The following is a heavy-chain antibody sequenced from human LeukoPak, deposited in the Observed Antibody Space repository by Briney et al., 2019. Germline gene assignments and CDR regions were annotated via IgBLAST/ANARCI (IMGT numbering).Heavy chain of an antibody. Sequence: QPGGSLRLSCAASGFSFSTYEMNWVRQAPGKGLEWVSYISSSGRTTYYADSVKGRFTISRDNAKNSLYLQMNSLRAEDTAVYYCARGCYGSSWGQGTLVTVSS. D-gene: IGHD2-2*01. CDR2: ISSSGRTT. CDR1: GFSFSTYE. V-gene: IGHV3-48*03. CDR3: ARGCYGSS. J-gene: IGHJ4*02.